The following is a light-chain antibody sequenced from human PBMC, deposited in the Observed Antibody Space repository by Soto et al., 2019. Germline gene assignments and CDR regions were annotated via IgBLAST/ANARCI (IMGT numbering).Light chain of an antibody. Sequence: DIQMTPSPSSLSASVGARVTITCRASQGITDYLAWYQQKPGKAPKLLIYXASSLQSGVPSRFSGSGSGTDFSLNINGLRPEDVATYYCQQANSYPITFGRGTRLEIK. J-gene: IGKJ5*01. CDR1: QGITDY. CDR3: QQANSYPIT. V-gene: IGKV1-12*01. CDR2: XAS.